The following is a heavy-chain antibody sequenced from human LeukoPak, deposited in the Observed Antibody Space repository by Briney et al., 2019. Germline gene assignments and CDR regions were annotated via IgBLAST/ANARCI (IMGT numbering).Heavy chain of an antibody. CDR3: ARVRSGFISTYYFDY. CDR1: GFTLSSYA. D-gene: IGHD3-3*01. Sequence: GRSLRLSCAASGFTLSSYAMHCVRQAPGKGLEWVTVISYDGSNKYYADSVKGRFTIARDNSKNTLYLQMNSLRGEDTAVYYCARVRSGFISTYYFDYWGQGTLVTVSS. J-gene: IGHJ4*02. CDR2: ISYDGSNK. V-gene: IGHV3-30-3*01.